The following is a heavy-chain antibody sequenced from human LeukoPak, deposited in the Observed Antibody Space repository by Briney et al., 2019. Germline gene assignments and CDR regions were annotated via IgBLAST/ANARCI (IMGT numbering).Heavy chain of an antibody. Sequence: GGSLRLSCAASGFTFSSYSMNWVRQAPGKGLEWVSSISSSSSYIYYADSVKGRFTISRDNAKNSLYLQMNSLRAEDTAVYYCARASNCISTTCSVDYWGQGTLVTVSS. V-gene: IGHV3-21*01. CDR1: GFTFSSYS. J-gene: IGHJ4*02. CDR3: ARASNCISTTCSVDY. D-gene: IGHD2-2*01. CDR2: ISSSSSYI.